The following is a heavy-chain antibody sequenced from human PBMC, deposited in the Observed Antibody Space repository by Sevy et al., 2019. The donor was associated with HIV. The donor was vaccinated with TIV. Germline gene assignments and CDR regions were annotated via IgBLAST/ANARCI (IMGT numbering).Heavy chain of an antibody. J-gene: IGHJ4*02. D-gene: IGHD3-22*01. Sequence: ASVKVSCKASGYTFTGYYMHWVRQAPGQGLEWMGRINPNSGGTNYAQKFQGRVTMTRDTSISTAYMELGRLRSDDTAVYYCASIGGGNYYDSSGYSYFDYWGQGTLVTVSS. CDR2: INPNSGGT. CDR3: ASIGGGNYYDSSGYSYFDY. V-gene: IGHV1-2*06. CDR1: GYTFTGYY.